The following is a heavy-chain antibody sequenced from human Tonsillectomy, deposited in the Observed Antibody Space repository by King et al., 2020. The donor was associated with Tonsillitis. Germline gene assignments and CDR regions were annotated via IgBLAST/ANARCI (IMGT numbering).Heavy chain of an antibody. Sequence: VQLQESGPGLVKPSETLSLTCTVSGGSVSSGSYYWGWVRQPPGKGLEWIGYIYYSGSTNYNPSLKSRVTISVDTSKNQFSLKLSSVTAADTAVYYCAGMDSGSYGWADYWGQGTLVTVSS. CDR1: GGSVSSGSYY. J-gene: IGHJ4*02. CDR2: IYYSGST. V-gene: IGHV4-61*01. CDR3: AGMDSGSYGWADY. D-gene: IGHD1-26*01.